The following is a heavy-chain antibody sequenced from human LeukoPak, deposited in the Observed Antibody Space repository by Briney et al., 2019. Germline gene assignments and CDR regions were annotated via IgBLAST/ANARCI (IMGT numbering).Heavy chain of an antibody. D-gene: IGHD6-19*01. V-gene: IGHV1-8*02. CDR2: MNPNSGNT. J-gene: IGHJ4*02. Sequence: ASVKVSCKASGGTFSSYAISWVRQATGQGLEWMGWMNPNSGNTGYAQKFQGRVTMTRNTSISTAYMELSSLRSEDTAVYYCARAKDRTCGWYRYWGQGTLVTVSS. CDR1: GGTFSSYA. CDR3: ARAKDRTCGWYRY.